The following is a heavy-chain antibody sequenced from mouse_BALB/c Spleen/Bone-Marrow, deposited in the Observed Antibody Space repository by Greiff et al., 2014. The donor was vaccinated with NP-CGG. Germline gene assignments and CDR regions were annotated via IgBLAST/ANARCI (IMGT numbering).Heavy chain of an antibody. D-gene: IGHD2-4*01. J-gene: IGHJ4*01. CDR3: ARGDFNYDFTMDY. CDR2: IFPGDGDT. CDR1: GYVFSSYW. V-gene: IGHV1-80*01. Sequence: VQLVESGAELVRPGSSVKISCKASGYVFSSYWMNWVKQRPGQGLEWIGQIFPGDGDTNYNGQFKGKATLTADRSSSTAFMQLSSLTSEDSAVYFCARGDFNYDFTMDYWGQGTPVTVSS.